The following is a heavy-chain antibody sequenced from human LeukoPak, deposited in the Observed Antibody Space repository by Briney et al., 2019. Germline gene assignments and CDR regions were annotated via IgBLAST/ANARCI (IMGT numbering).Heavy chain of an antibody. D-gene: IGHD1-26*01. CDR3: ARGRGIVGSISFDY. V-gene: IGHV4-34*01. J-gene: IGHJ4*02. CDR2: IKYGGST. CDR1: GGSFSGYY. Sequence: SETLSLTCAVYGGSFSGYYWSWIRQPPGKGLEWIGEIKYGGSTNYRPSLKSPVTISVDASKNQFSLNVSSVTAADTAVYYCARGRGIVGSISFDYWGQGILVTVSS.